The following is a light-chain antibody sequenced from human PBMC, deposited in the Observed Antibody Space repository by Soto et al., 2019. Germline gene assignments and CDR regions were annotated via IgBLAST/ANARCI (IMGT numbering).Light chain of an antibody. J-gene: IGKJ2*01. V-gene: IGKV3-20*01. Sequence: EIVLTQSPGTLSLSPGERASLSCRASQSVNSSYLAWYQQKPGQAPRLLIYGASSRATGIPDRFSGSGSGTDFTLTISRLEPEDFAVFFCQQYGNSPYTLGQGTKLEIK. CDR1: QSVNSSY. CDR2: GAS. CDR3: QQYGNSPYT.